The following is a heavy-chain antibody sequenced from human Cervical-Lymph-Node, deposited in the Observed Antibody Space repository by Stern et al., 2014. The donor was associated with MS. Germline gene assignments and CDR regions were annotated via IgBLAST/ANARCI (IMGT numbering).Heavy chain of an antibody. J-gene: IGHJ4*02. Sequence: VQLVESGAEVERPGASVKVSCKASGSTFTAYFLNWVRQAPGQGLEWMGWISPKHGTANYAQKFQDRVTMTRDTSINTDYMEVSSLRSDDTAVYYCARDRGSYSDYWGQGTLVAVSS. CDR2: ISPKHGTA. CDR1: GSTFTAYF. CDR3: ARDRGSYSDY. V-gene: IGHV1-2*02. D-gene: IGHD1-26*01.